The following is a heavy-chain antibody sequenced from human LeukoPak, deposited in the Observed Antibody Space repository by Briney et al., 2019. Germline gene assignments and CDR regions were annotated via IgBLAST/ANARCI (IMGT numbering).Heavy chain of an antibody. V-gene: IGHV3-15*01. CDR2: IKSKTDGGTT. CDR3: TTTPTVDLYYFDY. CDR1: VFTFRNAW. J-gene: IGHJ4*02. Sequence: PGGSLRLSCAASVFTFRNAWMSGVRQAPGKRLEWVGRIKSKTDGGTTDYAAPAKGRFPISRDDSKTTLYLQMNSLKTEDTAVYYCTTTPTVDLYYFDYWGQGTLVTVSS. D-gene: IGHD1-26*01.